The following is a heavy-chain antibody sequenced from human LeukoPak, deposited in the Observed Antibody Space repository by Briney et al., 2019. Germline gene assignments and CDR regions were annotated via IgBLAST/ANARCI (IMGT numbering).Heavy chain of an antibody. CDR3: AKDSDRCSGTSCYLDY. D-gene: IGHD2-2*01. CDR2: ISYDGSNK. J-gene: IGHJ4*02. Sequence: GRSLRLSCAASGFIFSDYGMHWVRQAPGKGLGWVAVISYDGSNKYYADSVKGRFTISRDNSKNTLYLQMNSLRAEDTAVYYCAKDSDRCSGTSCYLDYWGRGTLVTVSS. V-gene: IGHV3-30*18. CDR1: GFIFSDYG.